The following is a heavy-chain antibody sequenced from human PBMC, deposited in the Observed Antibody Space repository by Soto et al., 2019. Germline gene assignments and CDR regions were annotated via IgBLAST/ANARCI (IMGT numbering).Heavy chain of an antibody. Sequence: PSETLSLTCTVSSGSISSSSYYWVWIRQPPGKGLEWIGSIYYSGTTYYSPSLKSRVSISADTSKDQFSLKLNSVTAADTAVYYCARLNYGSGNYHFDYWGQGTLVTVSS. D-gene: IGHD3-10*01. CDR3: ARLNYGSGNYHFDY. V-gene: IGHV4-39*01. CDR2: IYYSGTT. CDR1: SGSISSSSYY. J-gene: IGHJ4*02.